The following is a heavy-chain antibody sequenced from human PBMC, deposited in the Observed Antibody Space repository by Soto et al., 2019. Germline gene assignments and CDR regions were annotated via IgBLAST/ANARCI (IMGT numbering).Heavy chain of an antibody. CDR2: ISSSSSYT. CDR1: GFTFSDYY. J-gene: IGHJ4*02. V-gene: IGHV3-11*06. D-gene: IGHD4-17*01. Sequence: QVQLVESGGGLVKPGGSLRLSCAASGFTFSDYYVSWIRQAPGKGLEWVSYISSSSSYTNYTDSVKGRFTISRDNARNSLYLQMNSLRAEDTAVYYCARGLTVASYFDYWGQGTLVTVSS. CDR3: ARGLTVASYFDY.